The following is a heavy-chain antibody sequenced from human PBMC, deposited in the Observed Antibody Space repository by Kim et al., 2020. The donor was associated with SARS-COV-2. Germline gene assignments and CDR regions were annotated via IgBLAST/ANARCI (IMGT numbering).Heavy chain of an antibody. J-gene: IGHJ6*02. D-gene: IGHD1-26*01. Sequence: GGSLRLSCAASGFTFSSYAMHWVRQAPGKGLEWVAVISYDGSNKYYADSVKGRFTISRDNSKNTLYLQMNSLRAEGTAVYYCASPSGVTSLTAPYGMDVWGQGTTVTVSS. CDR2: ISYDGSNK. CDR1: GFTFSSYA. V-gene: IGHV3-30*04. CDR3: ASPSGVTSLTAPYGMDV.